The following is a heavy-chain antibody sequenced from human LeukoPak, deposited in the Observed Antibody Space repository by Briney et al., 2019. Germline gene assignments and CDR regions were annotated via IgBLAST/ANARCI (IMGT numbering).Heavy chain of an antibody. CDR3: ARIPTGYCGGDCYWSY. Sequence: HGESLKISSEGSGYSFTTYWIGWVRQMPGKGLEWMGIIYPGDSDTRYSPSFQGQVTISADKSISTAYLEWSSLKASDTAMYYCARIPTGYCGGDCYWSYWGQGTLVTVSS. CDR1: GYSFTTYW. CDR2: IYPGDSDT. J-gene: IGHJ4*02. D-gene: IGHD2-21*02. V-gene: IGHV5-51*01.